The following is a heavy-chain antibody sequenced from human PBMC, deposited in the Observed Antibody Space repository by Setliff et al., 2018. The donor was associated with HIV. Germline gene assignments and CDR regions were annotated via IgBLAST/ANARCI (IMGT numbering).Heavy chain of an antibody. V-gene: IGHV4-59*08. D-gene: IGHD1-26*01. CDR2: VSYSGST. CDR3: ARRRPPPSGMYSSYYMDV. CDR1: GGFIGTYY. J-gene: IGHJ6*03. Sequence: SETLSLTCTVSGGFIGTYYWTWIRQSPGKGLEWIGHVSYSGSTNYNPSLKSRVTISVDTSKNHFSLNLNSVTAADTAIYYCARRRPPPSGMYSSYYMDVWGKGTAVTVSS.